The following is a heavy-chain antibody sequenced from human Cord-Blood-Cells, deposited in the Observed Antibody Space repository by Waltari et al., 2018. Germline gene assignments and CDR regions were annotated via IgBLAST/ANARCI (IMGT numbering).Heavy chain of an antibody. V-gene: IGHV4-59*01. CDR2: IYYSGST. Sequence: QVQLQESGPGLVKPSETLSLTCTVSGGSISSYYWIWIRQPPGKGLEWIGYIYYSGSTNYNPSLKRRVTISVDTSKNQFSLKLSSVTAADTAVYYCARGRLAARAAFDIWGQGTMVTVSS. J-gene: IGHJ3*02. D-gene: IGHD6-6*01. CDR1: GGSISSYY. CDR3: ARGRLAARAAFDI.